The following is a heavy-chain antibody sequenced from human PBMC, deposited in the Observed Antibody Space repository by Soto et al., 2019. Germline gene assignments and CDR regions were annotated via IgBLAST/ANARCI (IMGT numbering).Heavy chain of an antibody. CDR1: GYSFTSYW. Sequence: PGESLKISCKGSGYSFTSYWISWVRQMPGKGLEWMGRIDPSDSYTNYSPSFQGHVTISADKSISTAYLQWSSLKASDTAMYYCARLGPYIAAAGTGVWFDPWGQGTLVPVSS. CDR2: IDPSDSYT. CDR3: ARLGPYIAAAGTGVWFDP. J-gene: IGHJ5*02. D-gene: IGHD6-13*01. V-gene: IGHV5-10-1*01.